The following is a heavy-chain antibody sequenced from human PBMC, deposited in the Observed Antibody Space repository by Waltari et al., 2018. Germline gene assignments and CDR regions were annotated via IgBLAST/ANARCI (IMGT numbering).Heavy chain of an antibody. CDR3: ARRMVRGLDY. CDR2: IYYSGST. Sequence: LQLLESGPGLVKPSVILSLTCTLSSGPIRSRRHYLGLLRQPPGKGLEWIGSIYYSGSTYYNPSIKSRVTISVDTSKNQFSLKLSSGTAADTAVYYCARRMVRGLDYWGQGTLVTVSS. D-gene: IGHD3-10*01. CDR1: SGPIRSRRHY. J-gene: IGHJ4*02. V-gene: IGHV4-39*01.